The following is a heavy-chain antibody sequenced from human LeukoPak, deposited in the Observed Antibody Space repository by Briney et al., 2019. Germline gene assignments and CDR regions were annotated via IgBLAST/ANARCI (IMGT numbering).Heavy chain of an antibody. Sequence: PGGSLRLSCAASGFTFSSYEMNWVRQAPGKGLEWVSYISSSGTSIYYADSVKGRFTISRDNSKNTLYLQMNSLRAEDTAVYYCAKAVYSSGWSNYWGQGTLVTVSS. CDR2: ISSSGTSI. D-gene: IGHD6-19*01. CDR3: AKAVYSSGWSNY. V-gene: IGHV3-48*03. J-gene: IGHJ4*02. CDR1: GFTFSSYE.